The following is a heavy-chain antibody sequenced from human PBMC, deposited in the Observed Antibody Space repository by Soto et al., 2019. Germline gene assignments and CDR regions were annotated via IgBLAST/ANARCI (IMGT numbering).Heavy chain of an antibody. CDR3: ARGRGRYCSSTSCYPIGY. D-gene: IGHD2-2*01. CDR1: GGSFSGYY. CDR2: INHSGST. J-gene: IGHJ4*02. Sequence: PSETLSLTCAVYGGSFSGYYWSWIRQPPGKGLEWIGEINHSGSTNYNPSLKSRVTISVDTSKNQFSLKLSSVTAADTAVYYCARGRGRYCSSTSCYPIGYWGQGTLVTAPQ. V-gene: IGHV4-34*01.